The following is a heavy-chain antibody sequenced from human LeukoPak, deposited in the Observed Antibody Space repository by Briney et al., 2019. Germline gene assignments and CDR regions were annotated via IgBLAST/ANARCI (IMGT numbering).Heavy chain of an antibody. CDR2: MNPNSGYT. V-gene: IGHV1-8*01. J-gene: IGHJ3*02. D-gene: IGHD6-19*01. CDR1: GYNFTSFD. Sequence: ASVKVSCKASGYNFTSFDIIWLRQATGQGLEWMGWMNPNSGYTGYAQKLQGRVTLTTDTSTSTAYMEMRSLRSDDTAMYYCARDWAGHSSDWFDTGDAFDIWGRGTMVTVS. CDR3: ARDWAGHSSDWFDTGDAFDI.